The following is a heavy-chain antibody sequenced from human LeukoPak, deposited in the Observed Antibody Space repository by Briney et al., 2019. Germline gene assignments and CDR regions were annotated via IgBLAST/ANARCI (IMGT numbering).Heavy chain of an antibody. CDR2: IYYSGST. Sequence: SETLSLTCTVSGGSISSSSYYWGWIRQSPGRGLEWIGNIYYSGSTYYNPSLKSRVTISVDTSKNQLSLKLTSVTAVDTSVYYCARQGGDYGRFDYWGQGTLVTVSS. J-gene: IGHJ4*02. CDR3: ARQGGDYGRFDY. D-gene: IGHD4-17*01. V-gene: IGHV4-39*01. CDR1: GGSISSSSYY.